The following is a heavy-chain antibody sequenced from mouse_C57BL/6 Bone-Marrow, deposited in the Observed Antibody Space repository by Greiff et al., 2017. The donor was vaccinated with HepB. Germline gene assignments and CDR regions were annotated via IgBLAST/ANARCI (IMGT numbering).Heavy chain of an antibody. Sequence: GGGLVQPKGSLKLSCAASGFSFNTYAMNWVRQAPGKGLEWVARIRSKSNNYATYYADSVKDRFTISRDDSESMLYLQMNNLKTEDTAMYYCVRHGVVATFDYWGQGTTLTVSS. CDR2: IRSKSNNYAT. CDR3: VRHGVVATFDY. D-gene: IGHD1-1*01. V-gene: IGHV10-1*01. CDR1: GFSFNTYA. J-gene: IGHJ2*01.